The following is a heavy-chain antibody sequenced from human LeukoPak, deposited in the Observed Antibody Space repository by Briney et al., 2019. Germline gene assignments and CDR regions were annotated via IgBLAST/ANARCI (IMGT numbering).Heavy chain of an antibody. CDR2: IYSGGST. V-gene: IGHV3-66*01. D-gene: IGHD2-2*01. CDR1: GFTVSSNY. CDR3: ARDELDSTVDI. J-gene: IGHJ3*02. Sequence: PGGSLRLSCAASGFTVSSNYMSWVRQAPGKGLEWVPVIYSGGSTYYADSVKGRFTISRDNSKNTLYLQMNSLRAEDTAVYYCARDELDSTVDIWGQGTMVTVSS.